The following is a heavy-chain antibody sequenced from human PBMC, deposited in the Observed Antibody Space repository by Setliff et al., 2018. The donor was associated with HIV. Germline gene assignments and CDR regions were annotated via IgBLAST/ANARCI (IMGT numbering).Heavy chain of an antibody. CDR1: GGSISSGTYY. D-gene: IGHD6-19*01. V-gene: IGHV4-39*07. CDR2: IYFSGST. CDR3: ASVGSGWSHNWFDP. Sequence: PSETLSLTCTVSGGSISSGTYYWGWIRQPPGKDLEWIGSIYFSGSTYYNPSLKSRVTMSVDTSKNQFSLKLSSVTAADTAVYYCASVGSGWSHNWFDPWGQGTLVTVSS. J-gene: IGHJ5*02.